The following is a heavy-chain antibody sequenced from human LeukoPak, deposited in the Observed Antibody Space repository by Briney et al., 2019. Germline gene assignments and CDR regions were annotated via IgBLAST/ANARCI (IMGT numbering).Heavy chain of an antibody. Sequence: SETLSLTCTVSGGSISSYYWNWIRQPPGKGLEWIGYIYYSGSTNYNPSLKSRVTISVDTSKNQFSLKLSSVTAADTAVYYCARPRYSGSYQPFDYWGQGTLVTVSS. CDR2: IYYSGST. CDR3: ARPRYSGSYQPFDY. D-gene: IGHD1-26*01. J-gene: IGHJ4*02. V-gene: IGHV4-59*08. CDR1: GGSISSYY.